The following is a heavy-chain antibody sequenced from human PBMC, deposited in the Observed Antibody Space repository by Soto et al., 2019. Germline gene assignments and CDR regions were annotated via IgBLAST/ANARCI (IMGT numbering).Heavy chain of an antibody. Sequence: SETLSLTCTVSGDSITSGVHYWSWIRQLPGKGLEWIGYIFYSGPTYYNPSLKSRVTISVDTSKNQFSLKLNSVTAADTAVYYCSRDRVMLTFGGASEEWG. J-gene: IGHJ6*03. D-gene: IGHD3-16*01. V-gene: IGHV4-31*03. CDR3: SRDRVMLTFGGASEE. CDR2: IFYSGPT. CDR1: GDSITSGVHY.